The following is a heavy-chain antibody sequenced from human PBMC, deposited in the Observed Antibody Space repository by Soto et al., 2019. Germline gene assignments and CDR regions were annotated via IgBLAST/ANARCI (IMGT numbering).Heavy chain of an antibody. CDR2: MSGSGNEI. V-gene: IGHV3-23*01. D-gene: IGHD5-18*01. CDR1: GFTFTSFA. CDR3: AKDALYNYEKLNY. J-gene: IGHJ4*02. Sequence: EVQLLESGGDLVQPGGSLRLSCAASGFTFTSFAMSWVRQAPGKGLEWISRMSGSGNEIYYADSVKGRFTISRDNPKNTVYLHMSSLRAEDTAVYYCAKDALYNYEKLNYWGQGTLVTVSS.